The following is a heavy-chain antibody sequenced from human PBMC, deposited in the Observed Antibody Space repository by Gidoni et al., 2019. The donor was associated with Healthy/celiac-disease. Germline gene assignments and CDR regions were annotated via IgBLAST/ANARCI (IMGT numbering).Heavy chain of an antibody. V-gene: IGHV3-48*04. CDR3: ARDQESRYYDFWSGYSYYYYGMDV. J-gene: IGHJ6*02. CDR2: ISSSSSTI. D-gene: IGHD3-3*01. CDR1: GFTFSSYS. Sequence: EVQLVESGGGLVQPGGSLRLSCAASGFTFSSYSMNWLRQAPGKGLEWVSYISSSSSTIYYADSVKGRFTISRDNAKNSLYLQMNSLRAEDTAVYYCARDQESRYYDFWSGYSYYYYGMDVWGQGTTVTVSS.